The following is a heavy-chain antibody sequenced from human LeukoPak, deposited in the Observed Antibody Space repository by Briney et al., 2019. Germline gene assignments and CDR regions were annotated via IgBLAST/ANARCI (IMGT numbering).Heavy chain of an antibody. CDR3: ARDRGYFDN. J-gene: IGHJ4*02. V-gene: IGHV3-21*01. Sequence: GGSLRLSCAASGFTFSIYSMNWARQALGKGLEWLLSITSSSNYIYYADSVKGRFTISRDNVQNSLYLQMNSLRAEDTAMYYCARDRGYFDNWGQGTLVTVSS. CDR1: GFTFSIYS. CDR2: ITSSSNYI.